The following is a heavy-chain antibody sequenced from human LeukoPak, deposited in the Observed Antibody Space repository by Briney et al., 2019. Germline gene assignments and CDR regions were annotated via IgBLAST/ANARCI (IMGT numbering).Heavy chain of an antibody. CDR2: ISAYNGNT. J-gene: IGHJ3*02. D-gene: IGHD3-10*01. CDR3: ARDVPEGFAERIIDVFVI. Sequence: ASVKVSCKASGYSFITYGIAWVRQAPGQGLEWMGWISAYNGNTDYAQKLQGRVTMTTDTSTSIAYMELRSLRSDDTAVYYCARDVPEGFAERIIDVFVIWGQGTMATVSS. CDR1: GYSFITYG. V-gene: IGHV1-18*01.